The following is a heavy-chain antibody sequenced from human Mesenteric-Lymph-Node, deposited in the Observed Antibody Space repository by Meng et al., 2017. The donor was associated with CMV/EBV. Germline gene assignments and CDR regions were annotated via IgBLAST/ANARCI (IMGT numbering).Heavy chain of an antibody. D-gene: IGHD1-26*01. CDR1: GFTFSSRW. CDR3: IRLQSGSYLYFVY. J-gene: IGHJ4*02. CDR2: VRNKANSYAT. V-gene: IGHV3-73*01. Sequence: GESLKISCAASGFTFSSRWMHWVRQASGRGLEWVGRVRNKANSYATTYAASVKGRFTISRDDSKNTAYLQMNSLKTEDTAVYYCIRLQSGSYLYFVYWGQGTLVTVSS.